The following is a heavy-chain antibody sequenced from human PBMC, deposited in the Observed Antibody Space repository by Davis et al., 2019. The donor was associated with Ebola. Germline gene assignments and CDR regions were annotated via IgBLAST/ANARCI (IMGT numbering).Heavy chain of an antibody. CDR2: INPSGGST. Sequence: ASVKVSCKASGYSFTSYYMHWVRQAPGQGLEWMGIINPSGGSTSYAQKFQGRVTMTRDTSTSTVYMELSSLRSEDTAVYYCARGGYCTGGVCYYFDYWGQGTLVTVSS. D-gene: IGHD2-8*02. J-gene: IGHJ4*02. CDR3: ARGGYCTGGVCYYFDY. CDR1: GYSFTSYY. V-gene: IGHV1-46*01.